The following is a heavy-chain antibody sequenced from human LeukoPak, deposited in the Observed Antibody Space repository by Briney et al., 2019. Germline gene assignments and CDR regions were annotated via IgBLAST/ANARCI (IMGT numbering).Heavy chain of an antibody. CDR1: GFTFSKYA. V-gene: IGHV3-23*01. Sequence: SGGSLRLSCAASGFTFSKYAMSWVRQAPGKGLEWVSAISGSGGSTYYADSVKGRFTISRDNSKNTLYLQMNSLRAEDTAVYYCARVWRGLGQLGNFDYWGQGTLVTVSS. J-gene: IGHJ4*02. CDR2: ISGSGGST. CDR3: ARVWRGLGQLGNFDY. D-gene: IGHD6-6*01.